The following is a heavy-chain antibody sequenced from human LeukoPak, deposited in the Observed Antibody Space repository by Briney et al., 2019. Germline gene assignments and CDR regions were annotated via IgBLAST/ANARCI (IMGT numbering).Heavy chain of an antibody. CDR2: ISSNGGST. Sequence: GGSLRLSCAASGFTFSSYAMHWVRQAPGKGLEYVSAISSNGGSTYYANSVKGRFTISRDNSKNTLYLQMGSLRAEDMAVYYCARGRDGGRPYDYWGQGTLVTVSS. CDR1: GFTFSSYA. V-gene: IGHV3-64*01. J-gene: IGHJ4*02. D-gene: IGHD4-23*01. CDR3: ARGRDGGRPYDY.